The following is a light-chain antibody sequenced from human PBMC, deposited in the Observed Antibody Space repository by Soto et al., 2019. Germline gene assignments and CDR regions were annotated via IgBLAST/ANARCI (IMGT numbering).Light chain of an antibody. J-gene: IGKJ1*01. Sequence: IVMTQSPLSLTVTPGEPASISCRSCQRLLHSNGYSYLEWYLHKPGQSPQLLISLDSDRASGVPDRLSGSGSGTDFSLKISRVEAEDVGLYYCMQSLETPWTFGQGTRVEIK. CDR2: LDS. CDR3: MQSLETPWT. CDR1: QRLLHSNGYSY. V-gene: IGKV2-28*01.